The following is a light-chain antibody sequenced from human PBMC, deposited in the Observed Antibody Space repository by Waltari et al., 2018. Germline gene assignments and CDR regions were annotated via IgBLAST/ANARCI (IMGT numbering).Light chain of an antibody. CDR3: QTWDDNIRL. Sequence: LALTHSPSVSAPSGAPFHLPCILTSGYSGYATLWPPQQPGRVPRYLLKINRDGPHTKGNGIPDRFSGSSSGAGRYLTISSLQSDDEADYYCQTWDDNIRLFGGGTRLTVL. CDR1: SGYSGYA. V-gene: IGLV4-69*01. CDR2: INRDGPH. J-gene: IGLJ2*01.